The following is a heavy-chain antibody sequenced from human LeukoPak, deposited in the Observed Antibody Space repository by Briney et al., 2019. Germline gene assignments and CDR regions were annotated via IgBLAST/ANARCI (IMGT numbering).Heavy chain of an antibody. V-gene: IGHV3-21*01. D-gene: IGHD2-21*02. CDR3: AREAYCGGDCSVDY. CDR2: ISSSSSYI. Sequence: PGGSLRRSCAASGFTFSSYSRNWVRQAPGKGLEWVSSISSSSSYIYYADSVKGRFTISRDNAKNSLYLQMNSLRAEDTAVYYCAREAYCGGDCSVDYWGQGTLVTVSS. J-gene: IGHJ4*02. CDR1: GFTFSSYS.